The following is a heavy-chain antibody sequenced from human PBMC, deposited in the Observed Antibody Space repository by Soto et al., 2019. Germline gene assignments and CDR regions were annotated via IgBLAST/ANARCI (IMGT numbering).Heavy chain of an antibody. D-gene: IGHD1-1*01. J-gene: IGHJ6*02. CDR2: ISSSGSTI. CDR3: ARGNLKVNWNV. Sequence: GGSLRLSCAASGFTFSSYEMNWVRQAPGKGLEWVSYISSSGSTIYYADSVKGRFTISRDNAKNSLYLQMNSLRAEDTAVYYCARGNLKVNWNVWGQGTTVTVSS. V-gene: IGHV3-48*03. CDR1: GFTFSSYE.